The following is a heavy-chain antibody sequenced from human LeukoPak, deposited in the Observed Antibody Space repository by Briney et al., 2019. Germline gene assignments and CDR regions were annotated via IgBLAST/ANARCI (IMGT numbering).Heavy chain of an antibody. CDR2: ISGSGGST. D-gene: IGHD4-4*01. Sequence: GGSLRLSCAASGFTFSSYDMIWVRQAPGKGLEWVSAISGSGGSTYYADSVKGRFTISRDNSKNTLYLQMNSLRAEDTAVYYCAKGDGVSSNYPNFDYWGQGTLVTVSS. CDR1: GFTFSSYD. J-gene: IGHJ4*02. V-gene: IGHV3-23*01. CDR3: AKGDGVSSNYPNFDY.